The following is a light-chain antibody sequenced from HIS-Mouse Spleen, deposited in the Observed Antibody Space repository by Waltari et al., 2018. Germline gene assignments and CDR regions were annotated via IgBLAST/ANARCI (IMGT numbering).Light chain of an antibody. CDR2: EVS. J-gene: IGLJ1*01. V-gene: IGLV2-18*02. CDR1: ICDVGSYNL. CDR3: SSYTSSSTV. Sequence: SALTPPPSVPGSPGHTVPLPFTGTICDVGSYNLVPWYQQPPGTAPKLMIYEVSNRPSGVPDRFSGSKSGNTASLTISGLQAEDEADYYCSSYTSSSTVFGTGTKVTVL.